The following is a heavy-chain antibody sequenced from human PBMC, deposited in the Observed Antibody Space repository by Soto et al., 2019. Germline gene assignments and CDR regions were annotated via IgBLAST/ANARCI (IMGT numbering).Heavy chain of an antibody. V-gene: IGHV4-59*01. Sequence: QVQLQESGPGLVKPSETLSLTCTVSGGSISSYYWSWIRQPPGKGLEWIGYIYYSGSTNYNPSLKSRVTISVDTAKNQFSLKLSSVTAADTAVYYCARVGWNYVLNYWGQGTLVTVSS. CDR3: ARVGWNYVLNY. CDR1: GGSISSYY. J-gene: IGHJ4*02. CDR2: IYYSGST. D-gene: IGHD1-7*01.